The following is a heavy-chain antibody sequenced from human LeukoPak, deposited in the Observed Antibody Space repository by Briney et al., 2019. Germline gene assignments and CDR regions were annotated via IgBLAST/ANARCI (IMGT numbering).Heavy chain of an antibody. Sequence: GGSLRLSCPASGFTFSSYSMNWVPHAPGKGLEWVSSITSSSSYIYYADSVKGRFTISRDNAKNSLYLQMNSLRAEDTAIYYCARDLGSYSSGWYMGFDYWGQGTLVTVSS. V-gene: IGHV3-21*01. CDR3: ARDLGSYSSGWYMGFDY. CDR1: GFTFSSYS. J-gene: IGHJ4*02. D-gene: IGHD6-19*01. CDR2: ITSSSSYI.